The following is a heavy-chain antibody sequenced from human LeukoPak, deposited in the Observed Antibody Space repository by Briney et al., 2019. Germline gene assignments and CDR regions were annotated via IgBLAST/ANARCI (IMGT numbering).Heavy chain of an antibody. CDR2: MNPNSGST. CDR3: ARGRSTGYPYYFEY. D-gene: IGHD5-12*01. CDR1: GYTFTSYD. V-gene: IGHV1-8*03. J-gene: IGHJ4*02. Sequence: GASVKVSCKASGYTFTSYDINWVRQATGQGLEWMGWMNPNSGSTGYAQKFQGRVTITRKTSISTVYMELSGLRSEDTAVYYCARGRSTGYPYYFEYWGQGTLVTVSS.